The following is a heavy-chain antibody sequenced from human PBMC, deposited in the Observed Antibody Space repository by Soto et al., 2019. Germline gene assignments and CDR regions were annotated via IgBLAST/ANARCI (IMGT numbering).Heavy chain of an antibody. D-gene: IGHD6-19*01. CDR3: ARTDSMAGYSYYYYGMDV. CDR2: INHSGST. V-gene: IGHV4-34*01. J-gene: IGHJ6*02. CDR1: GGSFSGYY. Sequence: SETLSLTCAVYGGSFSGYYWSWIRQPPGKGLEWIGEINHSGSTNYNPSLKSRVTISVDTSKNQFSLKLSSVTAADTAVYYCARTDSMAGYSYYYYGMDVWGQGTTVTVSS.